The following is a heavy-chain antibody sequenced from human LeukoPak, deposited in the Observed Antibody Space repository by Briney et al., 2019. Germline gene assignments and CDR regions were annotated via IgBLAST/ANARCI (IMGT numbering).Heavy chain of an antibody. Sequence: GGSLRFSCAASGFTVSSNYTSWVRQAPGKGLEWVSVIYSGGSTYYADSVKGRFTISRHNSKNTLYLQMNSLRAEDTAVYYCAREIVVAPYYYYGMDVWGQGTTVTVSS. V-gene: IGHV3-53*04. CDR3: AREIVVAPYYYYGMDV. CDR2: IYSGGST. J-gene: IGHJ6*02. D-gene: IGHD2-21*01. CDR1: GFTVSSNY.